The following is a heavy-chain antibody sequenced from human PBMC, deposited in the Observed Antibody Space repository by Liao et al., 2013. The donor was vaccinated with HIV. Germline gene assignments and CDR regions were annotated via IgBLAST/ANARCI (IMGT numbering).Heavy chain of an antibody. D-gene: IGHD3-3*01. J-gene: IGHJ3*02. CDR3: ARGGDVLQFLEWSRDAFDI. CDR2: IYSSGST. CDR1: GGSLSSYY. V-gene: IGHV4-4*08. Sequence: QVQLQESGSGLVKPSETLSLTCTVSGGSLSSYYWSWIRQPPGKGLEWIGYIYSSGSTNYNPSLKSRVTISLDTSKSQFSLTLSSVSAADTALYYCARGGDVLQFLEWSRDAFDIWGQGTMVTVSS.